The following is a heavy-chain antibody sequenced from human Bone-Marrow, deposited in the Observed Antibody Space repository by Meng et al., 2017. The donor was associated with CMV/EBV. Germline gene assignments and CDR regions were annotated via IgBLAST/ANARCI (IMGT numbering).Heavy chain of an antibody. V-gene: IGHV1-69*05. Sequence: SVKVSCKASGGTFSSYAISWVRQAPGQGLEWMGGIIPIFGTANYAQKFQGRVTITTDESTSTAYMELNSLRAEDTAVYYCARDLPFDSWGQGILVTVSS. CDR2: IIPIFGTA. CDR3: ARDLPFDS. CDR1: GGTFSSYA. J-gene: IGHJ4*02.